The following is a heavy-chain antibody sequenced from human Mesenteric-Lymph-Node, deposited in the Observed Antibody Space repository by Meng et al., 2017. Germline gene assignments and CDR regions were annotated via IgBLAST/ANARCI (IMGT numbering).Heavy chain of an antibody. J-gene: IGHJ4*02. V-gene: IGHV3-66*02. CDR1: GVTVGNNY. CDR2: IYSGGGT. D-gene: IGHD3-3*02. CDR3: ARDPPGVAASISGG. Sequence: ETLSLTCAASGVTVGNNYMSWVRQAPGKGLELVSLIYSGGGTNYADSVKGRFTISRDSSKNTLYLQMNSLRTEDTAVYFCARDPPGVAASISGGWGQGTLVT.